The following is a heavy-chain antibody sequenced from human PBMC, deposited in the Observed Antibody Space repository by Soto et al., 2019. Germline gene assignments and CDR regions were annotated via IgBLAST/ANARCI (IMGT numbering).Heavy chain of an antibody. CDR1: GFTFSSYW. V-gene: IGHV3-74*01. D-gene: IGHD4-17*01. Sequence: GGSLRLSCAASGFTFSSYWMHWVRQAPGKGLVWVSRINSDGSSTSYADSVKGRFTISRDNSKNTLYLQMNSLRAEDTAVYYCAKEDYGDYVRGGYPFDPWGQGTLVTVSS. CDR3: AKEDYGDYVRGGYPFDP. J-gene: IGHJ5*02. CDR2: INSDGSST.